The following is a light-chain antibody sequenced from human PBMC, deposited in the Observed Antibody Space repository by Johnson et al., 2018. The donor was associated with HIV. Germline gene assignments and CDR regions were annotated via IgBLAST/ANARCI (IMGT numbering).Light chain of an antibody. Sequence: QSVLTQPPSASGTPGQRVTISCSGSSSNIGSNTVNWYQQLPGTAPKLLIYRNNQRPSGVPDRFSGSKSGTSASLAISGLQAEDEADYYCAAWDDSLNGLVFGTGTKVIVL. CDR3: AAWDDSLNGLV. J-gene: IGLJ1*01. CDR2: RNN. V-gene: IGLV1-44*01. CDR1: SSNIGSNT.